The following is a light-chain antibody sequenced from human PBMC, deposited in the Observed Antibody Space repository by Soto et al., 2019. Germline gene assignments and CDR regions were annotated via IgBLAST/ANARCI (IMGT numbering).Light chain of an antibody. CDR1: SSDVGGYNY. CDR2: EVN. CDR3: TTYEGGNNV. J-gene: IGLJ2*01. V-gene: IGLV2-8*01. Sequence: QSALTQPPSASGSPGQSVTISCTGTSSDVGGYNYVSWYQQNPGKVPKLMIYEVNKRPSGVPYRFSGSKSGNTASLTVSGLQADDEAAYYCTTYEGGNNVFGAGTKLTVL.